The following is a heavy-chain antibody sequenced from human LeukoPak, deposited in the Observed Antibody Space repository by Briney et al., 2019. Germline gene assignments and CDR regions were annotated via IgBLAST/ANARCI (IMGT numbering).Heavy chain of an antibody. D-gene: IGHD3-3*01. Sequence: GESLKISCKGSGYTFTSYAMHWVRQAPGQRLEWMGWINAGNGNTKYSQKFQGRVTITRDTSASTAYMELSSLRSEDTAVYYCARGPVDFWSGLFDYWGQGTLVTVSS. CDR1: GYTFTSYA. J-gene: IGHJ4*02. V-gene: IGHV1-3*01. CDR2: INAGNGNT. CDR3: ARGPVDFWSGLFDY.